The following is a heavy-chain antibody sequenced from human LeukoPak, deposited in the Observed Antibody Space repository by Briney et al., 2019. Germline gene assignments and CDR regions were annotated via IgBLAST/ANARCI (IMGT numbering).Heavy chain of an antibody. CDR2: ISYDGSNK. Sequence: GGSLRLSCAASGFTFSSYGMHWVRQAPGKGLEWVAVISYDGSNKYYADSVKGRFTISRDNSKNTLYLQMNSLRAEDTAVYYCAKGGSNYYDSSGYAFDIWGQGTMVTVSS. V-gene: IGHV3-30*18. D-gene: IGHD3-22*01. CDR1: GFTFSSYG. J-gene: IGHJ3*02. CDR3: AKGGSNYYDSSGYAFDI.